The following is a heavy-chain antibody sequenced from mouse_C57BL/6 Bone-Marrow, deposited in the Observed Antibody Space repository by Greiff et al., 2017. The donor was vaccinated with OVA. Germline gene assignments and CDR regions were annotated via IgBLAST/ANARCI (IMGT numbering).Heavy chain of an antibody. J-gene: IGHJ3*01. D-gene: IGHD2-1*01. Sequence: EVKLLESGPGLVKPSQSLSLTCSVTGYSITSGYYWNWIRQFPGNKLEWMGYISYDGSNNYNPSLKNRISITRDTSKNQFFLKLNSVTTEDTATYYCARVYGNYEAWFAYWGQGTLVTVSA. CDR2: ISYDGSN. CDR1: GYSITSGYY. CDR3: ARVYGNYEAWFAY. V-gene: IGHV3-6*01.